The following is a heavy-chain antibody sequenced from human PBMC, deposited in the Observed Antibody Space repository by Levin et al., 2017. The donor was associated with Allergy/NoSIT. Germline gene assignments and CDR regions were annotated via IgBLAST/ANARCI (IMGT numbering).Heavy chain of an antibody. D-gene: IGHD2-8*02. CDR1: GFSFSSHN. Sequence: SCAAPGFSFSSHNMNWVRQAPEKGLEWVSSISTSATYIDYADSVRGRFTISRDDAKNSLYLQMNSLRVEDTAVYYCARGPCSGGVCNMGDWFDPWGQGTLVTVSS. J-gene: IGHJ5*02. CDR3: ARGPCSGGVCNMGDWFDP. CDR2: ISTSATYI. V-gene: IGHV3-21*01.